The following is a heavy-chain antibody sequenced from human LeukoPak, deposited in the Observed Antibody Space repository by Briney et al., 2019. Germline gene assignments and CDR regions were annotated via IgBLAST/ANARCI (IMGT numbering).Heavy chain of an antibody. CDR1: GGSISNYY. V-gene: IGHV4-59*01. CDR3: ARGRTYRSSSWFDP. J-gene: IGHJ5*02. CDR2: ISYSRNT. D-gene: IGHD6-6*01. Sequence: SETLSLTCTVSGGSISNYYWSWIRQPPGKGLEWIGYISYSRNTNYNPSLKSRVTISVDTSKNQFSLKLSSVTAADTAVYYCARGRTYRSSSWFDPWGQGTLVTVSS.